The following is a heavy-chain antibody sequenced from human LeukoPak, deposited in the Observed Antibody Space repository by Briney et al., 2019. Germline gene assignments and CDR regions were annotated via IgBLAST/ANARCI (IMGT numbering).Heavy chain of an antibody. CDR2: LSGSGGGT. CDR3: AKRGVVIRVFLVGFHKEAYYFDS. D-gene: IGHD3-10*01. V-gene: IGHV3-23*01. CDR1: GITLSNYG. J-gene: IGHJ4*02. Sequence: GGSLRLTCAVSGITLSNYGMSWVRQAPGKGLEWVAGLSGSGGGTNYADSVQGRFTISRDNPKNTLYLQMNSLRAEDTAVYFCAKRGVVIRVFLVGFHKEAYYFDSWGQGALVTVSS.